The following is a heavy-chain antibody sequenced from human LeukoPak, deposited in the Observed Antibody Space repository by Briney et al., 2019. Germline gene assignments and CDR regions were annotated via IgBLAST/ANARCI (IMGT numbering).Heavy chain of an antibody. V-gene: IGHV3-23*01. CDR1: GFIFSNYA. CDR2: ISGSGGRT. D-gene: IGHD3-22*01. J-gene: IGHJ5*02. CDR3: AKEWVVVAGSTNWFDP. Sequence: TGGSLRLSCAASGFIFSNYAMSWVRQAPGKGRDGVSGISGSGGRTYYADSVKGRCTISRDNSKNTLYLQMKSLRAEDTAVYYCAKEWVVVAGSTNWFDPWGQGTLVTVSS.